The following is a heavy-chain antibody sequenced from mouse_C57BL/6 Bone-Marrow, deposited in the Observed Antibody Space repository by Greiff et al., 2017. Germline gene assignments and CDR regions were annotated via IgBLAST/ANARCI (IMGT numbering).Heavy chain of an antibody. V-gene: IGHV4-1*01. CDR1: GIAFSRYW. CDR3: ARRGDRSGYYFDY. J-gene: IGHJ2*01. CDR2: INPDSSTI. Sequence: EVKLLESGGGLVQPGGSLKLSCAASGIAFSRYWMSWVRRAPGKGLEWIGEINPDSSTINYAPSLKDKFIISRDNSKDTLYLQLGKVRSEDTALYYWARRGDRSGYYFDYWGQGTTLTVSS. D-gene: IGHD3-2*02.